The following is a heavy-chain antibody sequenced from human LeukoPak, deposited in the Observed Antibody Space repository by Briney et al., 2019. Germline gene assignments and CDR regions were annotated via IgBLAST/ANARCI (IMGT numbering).Heavy chain of an antibody. CDR3: AREISDFWNGSRGAEI. J-gene: IGHJ3*02. CDR1: GGSISSYH. Sequence: SETLSLTCTVSGGSISSYHWSWIRPPPGKGLEWSGYIYYTGSTSSHPSLKSRVTISVDTSKTQFSMKLSAVTAADTSVYYCAREISDFWNGSRGAEIWGQGTMVTVSP. D-gene: IGHD3-3*01. CDR2: IYYTGST. V-gene: IGHV4-59*01.